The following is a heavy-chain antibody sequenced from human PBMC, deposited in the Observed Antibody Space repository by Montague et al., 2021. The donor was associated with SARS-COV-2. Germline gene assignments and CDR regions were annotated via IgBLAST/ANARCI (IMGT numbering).Heavy chain of an antibody. CDR2: ISGGGEST. Sequence: SLRLSCAASGFTFTSHPMSWVRQAPGKGLEWVSGISGGGESTYYADSVKGRFIVSRDNSKNTAHLQMNSLRAEDTAVYYCAREGYRSGSFYIDYWGQGTRVTVSS. V-gene: IGHV3-23*01. CDR1: GFTFTSHP. J-gene: IGHJ4*01. CDR3: AREGYRSGSFYIDY. D-gene: IGHD1-26*01.